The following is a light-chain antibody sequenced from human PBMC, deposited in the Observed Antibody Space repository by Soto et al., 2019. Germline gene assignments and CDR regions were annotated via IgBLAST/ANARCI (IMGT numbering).Light chain of an antibody. Sequence: EIVLTQSPATLSLSPGERATLSCRASQSVSSYLAWYQLKSGQAPRLLIYDASNRATGTPARFSGSGSGTDFTLTISSLEPEDFAVYYCQQRSNWPLFTFGPGTKVEIK. CDR2: DAS. CDR1: QSVSSY. J-gene: IGKJ3*01. V-gene: IGKV3-11*01. CDR3: QQRSNWPLFT.